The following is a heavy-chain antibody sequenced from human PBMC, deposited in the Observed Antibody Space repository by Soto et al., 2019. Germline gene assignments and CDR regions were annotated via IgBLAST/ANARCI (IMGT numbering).Heavy chain of an antibody. V-gene: IGHV3-15*01. CDR3: TTLEDSGYDPLPGSYMDV. D-gene: IGHD5-12*01. J-gene: IGHJ6*03. CDR1: GFTFSNAW. Sequence: GGSLRLSCAASGFTFSNAWMSWVRQAPGKGLEWVGRIKSKTDGGTTDYAAPVKGRFTISRDDSKNTLYLQMNSLKTEDTAVYYCTTLEDSGYDPLPGSYMDVWGKGTTVTVSS. CDR2: IKSKTDGGTT.